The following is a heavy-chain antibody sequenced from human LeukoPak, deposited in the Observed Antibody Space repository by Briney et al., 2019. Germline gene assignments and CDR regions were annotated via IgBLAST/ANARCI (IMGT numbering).Heavy chain of an antibody. J-gene: IGHJ6*04. Sequence: PSETLSLTCAVYGGSFSGYYWSWIRQPPGKGLEWIGELNHSGSTNYNPSPKSRVTISVDTSKNQFSLKLSSVTAADTAVYYCAAAAGQLAVWGKGATVTVSS. V-gene: IGHV4-34*01. CDR3: AAAAGQLAV. D-gene: IGHD6-13*01. CDR1: GGSFSGYY. CDR2: LNHSGST.